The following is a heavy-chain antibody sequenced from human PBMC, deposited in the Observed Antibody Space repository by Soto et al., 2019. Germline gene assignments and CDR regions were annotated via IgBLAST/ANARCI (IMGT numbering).Heavy chain of an antibody. J-gene: IGHJ4*02. CDR3: ARGWGRGYYDSSGSLFDY. Sequence: QVQLQESGPGLVKPSQTLSLTCTVSGGSISSGGYYWSWIRQHPGKGLEWIGYIYYSGSTYYNPSLKSRVTISVDTSKNQFSLKLSSVTAADTAVYYCARGWGRGYYDSSGSLFDYWGQGTLVTVSS. CDR1: GGSISSGGYY. CDR2: IYYSGST. V-gene: IGHV4-31*03. D-gene: IGHD3-22*01.